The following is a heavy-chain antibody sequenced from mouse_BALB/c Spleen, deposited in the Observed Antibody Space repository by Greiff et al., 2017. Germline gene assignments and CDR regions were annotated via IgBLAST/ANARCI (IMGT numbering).Heavy chain of an antibody. CDR2: IDPENGNT. CDR1: GFNINDDY. J-gene: IGHJ4*01. Sequence: VQLQQSGAELVRPGALVKLSCKASGFNINDDYMHWVKQRPEQGLEWIGWIDPENGNTIYDPKFQGKASITADTSSNTAYLQLSSLTSEDTAVYYCARDAMDYWGQGTSVTVSS. V-gene: IGHV14-1*02. CDR3: ARDAMDY.